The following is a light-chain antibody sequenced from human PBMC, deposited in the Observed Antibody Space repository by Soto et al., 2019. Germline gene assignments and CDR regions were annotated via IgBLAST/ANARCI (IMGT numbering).Light chain of an antibody. CDR3: QQYGSSPRT. CDR1: QSVSSSY. Sequence: EIVLTQSPGTLSLSPGERATLSRRASQSVSSSYLAWYQQKPGQAPRLLIYGASSRATGIPDRFSGSGSGTDFTLTISRLEPEDFAVYYCQQYGSSPRTFGQGTKVGI. J-gene: IGKJ1*01. V-gene: IGKV3-20*01. CDR2: GAS.